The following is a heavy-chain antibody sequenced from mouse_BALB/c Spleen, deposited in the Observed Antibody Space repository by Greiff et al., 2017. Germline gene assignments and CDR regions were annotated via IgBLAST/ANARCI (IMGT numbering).Heavy chain of an antibody. CDR2: ISSGSSTI. V-gene: IGHV5-17*02. D-gene: IGHD2-1*01. CDR3: ARGGNYVLDY. CDR1: GFTFSSFG. Sequence: EVKLVESGGGLVQPGGSRKLSCAASGFTFSSFGMHWVRQAPEKGLEWVAYISSGSSTIYYADTVKGRFTISRDNPKNTLFLQMTSLRSEDTAMYYCARGGNYVLDYWGQGTSVTVSS. J-gene: IGHJ4*01.